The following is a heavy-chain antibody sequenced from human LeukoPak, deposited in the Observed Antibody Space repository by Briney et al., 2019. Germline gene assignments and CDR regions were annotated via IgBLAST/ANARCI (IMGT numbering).Heavy chain of an antibody. J-gene: IGHJ4*02. CDR3: ARAPRMVYFDY. Sequence: ASVKVSCKASGYTFTSYYMHWVRQAPGQGLEWMGIINPSGGSTSYAQKFQGRVTMTRDTSTSTVYMELNSLRAEDTAVYYCARAPRMVYFDYWGQGTLVTVSS. V-gene: IGHV1-46*01. D-gene: IGHD2-15*01. CDR2: INPSGGST. CDR1: GYTFTSYY.